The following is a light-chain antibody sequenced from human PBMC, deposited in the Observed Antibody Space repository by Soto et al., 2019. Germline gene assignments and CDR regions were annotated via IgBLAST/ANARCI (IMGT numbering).Light chain of an antibody. CDR2: GAS. Sequence: ETVMTQSPATLSVSPGGRATLSCRASQSVGTKLAWYQQKPGQAPRLLIYGASTRATGIPARFSGSGSGTEFTLTISSLQSEDFAVYYCQQYNNWKTFGQGTKVEIK. V-gene: IGKV3-15*01. CDR3: QQYNNWKT. J-gene: IGKJ1*01. CDR1: QSVGTK.